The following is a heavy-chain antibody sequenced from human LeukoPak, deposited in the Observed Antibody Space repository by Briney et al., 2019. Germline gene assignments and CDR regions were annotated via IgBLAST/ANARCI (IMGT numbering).Heavy chain of an antibody. D-gene: IGHD6-19*01. J-gene: IGHJ4*02. Sequence: GGSLRLSCATPGFTFSNYAMSWVRQAPGKGLEWVSGVSGGGGTAYYADSVKGQFTLSRDNSKNTLYLQMNSLTAEDTAIYHCAKGGSITVAGSGGYFDYWGQGTLVTVSS. CDR1: GFTFSNYA. CDR3: AKGGSITVAGSGGYFDY. CDR2: VSGGGGTA. V-gene: IGHV3-23*01.